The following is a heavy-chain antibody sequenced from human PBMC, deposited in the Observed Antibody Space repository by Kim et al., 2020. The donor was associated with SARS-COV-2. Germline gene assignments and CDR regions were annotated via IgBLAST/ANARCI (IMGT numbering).Heavy chain of an antibody. CDR2: ISTYNGNT. Sequence: ASVKVSCKTSGYTFTTYGITWVRQAPGQGLEWMGWISTYNGNTNYAQNLQGRVTMTTDTSTSTAYMELRSPRYDDTAVYYCARSRTSGRADYWGQGTLVTVSS. V-gene: IGHV1-18*01. CDR1: GYTFTTYG. CDR3: ARSRTSGRADY. J-gene: IGHJ4*02. D-gene: IGHD3-10*01.